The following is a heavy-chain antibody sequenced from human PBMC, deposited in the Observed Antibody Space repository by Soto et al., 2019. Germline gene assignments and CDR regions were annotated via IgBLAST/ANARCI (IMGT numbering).Heavy chain of an antibody. CDR2: VIPLFGPP. D-gene: IGHD3-10*01. V-gene: IGHV1-69*12. J-gene: IGHJ4*02. Sequence: VQVVQSGAEVTKPGSSVKVSCKASGGTFSSFAFTWVRQAPGQGLEWMGGVIPLFGPPTYSQNFQGRVKIAAVASTGTVYMELSSLTSADTALYFCATDLVGSAGPYYFAWWGQGTLVTVSS. CDR3: ATDLVGSAGPYYFAW. CDR1: GGTFSSFA.